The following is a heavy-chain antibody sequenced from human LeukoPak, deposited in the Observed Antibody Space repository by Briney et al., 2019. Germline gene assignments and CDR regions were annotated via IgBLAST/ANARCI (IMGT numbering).Heavy chain of an antibody. CDR1: GGSFSGYY. J-gene: IGHJ4*02. Sequence: SETLSLTCAVYGGSFSGYYWSWIRQPPGKGLEWIGEINHSGSTNYNPSLKSRVTISVDTSKNQFSLKLSAVTAADTAVYYCARPISTLTLGYWGQQTLVTASS. V-gene: IGHV4-34*01. D-gene: IGHD4/OR15-4a*01. CDR2: INHSGST. CDR3: ARPISTLTLGY.